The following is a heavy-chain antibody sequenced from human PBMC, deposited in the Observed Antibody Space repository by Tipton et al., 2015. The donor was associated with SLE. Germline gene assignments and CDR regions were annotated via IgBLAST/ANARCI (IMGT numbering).Heavy chain of an antibody. V-gene: IGHV4-59*11. D-gene: IGHD3-3*01. CDR2: IYYSGST. CDR3: ARGTVFGV. Sequence: TLSLTCTVSGGSISSHYWSWIRQPPGKGLEWIGYIYYSGSTNYNPSLKSRVTISVDTSKNQFSLKLTSVTAADTAVYYCARGTVFGVWGQGTLVIVSS. J-gene: IGHJ4*02. CDR1: GGSISSHY.